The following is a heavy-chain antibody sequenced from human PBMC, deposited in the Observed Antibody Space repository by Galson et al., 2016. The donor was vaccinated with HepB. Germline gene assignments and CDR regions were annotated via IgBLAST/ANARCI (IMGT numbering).Heavy chain of an antibody. CDR2: LLHDGNTE. CDR3: AREAVGFCRGTSCSRNVGQYYYYGLDV. CDR1: GFFFSNYV. D-gene: IGHD2-2*01. J-gene: IGHJ6*04. Sequence: SLRLSCAASGFFFSNYVVHWVRQAPGKGLEWVAVLLHDGNTEYYADSVKGRFTISRDNSKNTLYLKMNTLRPEDTAVYHCAREAVGFCRGTSCSRNVGQYYYYGLDVWGKGTTVTVSS. V-gene: IGHV3-30-3*01.